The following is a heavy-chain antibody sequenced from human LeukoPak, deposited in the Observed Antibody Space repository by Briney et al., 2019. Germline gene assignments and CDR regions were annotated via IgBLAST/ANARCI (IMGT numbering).Heavy chain of an antibody. CDR3: ARFVYYGGANY. CDR1: GGSISSSSYY. J-gene: IGHJ4*02. V-gene: IGHV4-39*02. D-gene: IGHD4-23*01. Sequence: SETLSLTCTVSGGSISSSSYYWGWIRQPPGKGLEWIGSIYYRGSTYYNPSLKSRVTISVDTSKNHFSLKLSSVTAADTAVYYCARFVYYGGANYWGQGTLVTVSS. CDR2: IYYRGST.